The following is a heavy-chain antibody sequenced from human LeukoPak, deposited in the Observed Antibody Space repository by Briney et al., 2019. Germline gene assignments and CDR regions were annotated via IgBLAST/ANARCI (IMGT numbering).Heavy chain of an antibody. CDR3: ARGLGNWNYGLKINFDY. V-gene: IGHV4-30-2*01. CDR1: GGSISSGGYS. D-gene: IGHD1-7*01. CDR2: IYHSGST. Sequence: SQTLSLTCAVSGGSISSGGYSWSWIRQPPGKGLEWIGYIYHSGSTYYNPSLKSRVTISVDRSKNQFSLKLSSVTAADTAVYYCARGLGNWNYGLKINFDYWGQGTLVTVSS. J-gene: IGHJ4*02.